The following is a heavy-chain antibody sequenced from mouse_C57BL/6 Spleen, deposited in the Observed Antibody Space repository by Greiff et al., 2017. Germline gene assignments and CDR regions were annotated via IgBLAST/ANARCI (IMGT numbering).Heavy chain of an antibody. J-gene: IGHJ4*01. D-gene: IGHD2-10*02. CDR3: ARQEYGAMDY. CDR1: GFTFSSYG. V-gene: IGHV5-6*01. CDR2: ISSGGSYT. Sequence: EVQVVESGGDLVKPGGSLKLSCAASGFTFSSYGMSWVRQTPDKRLEWVATISSGGSYTYYPDSVKGLFTISRDNANNTLYLQMSSLKSEDTAMYYGARQEYGAMDYWGQGTSVTVSS.